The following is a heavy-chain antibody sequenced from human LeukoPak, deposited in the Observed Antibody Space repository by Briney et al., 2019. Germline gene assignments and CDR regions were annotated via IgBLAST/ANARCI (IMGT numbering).Heavy chain of an antibody. J-gene: IGHJ4*02. Sequence: PGGSLRLSCEASGFTFSSNNIHWVRQAPGKGLEWVAAISSDGNNKWYAVAVKGRFTISRDNAKNSLYLQMNSLRVEDTAVYYCAKEGRSLQTYWGQGTLVTVSS. CDR3: AKEGRSLQTY. CDR2: ISSDGNNK. CDR1: GFTFSSNN. D-gene: IGHD5-24*01. V-gene: IGHV3-30-3*01.